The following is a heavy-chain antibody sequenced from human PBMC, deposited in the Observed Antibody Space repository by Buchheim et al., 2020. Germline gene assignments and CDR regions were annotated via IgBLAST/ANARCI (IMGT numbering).Heavy chain of an antibody. Sequence: EVQLLESGGGLVKPGGSLRLSCAASGITFSEAWMNWVRRAPGKGLECVGRIKRNFEGATTDDAAFVQDRFTISRDDTRKTLYLQMNDLKTEDTGIYYCVKRRGYWGQGTL. V-gene: IGHV3-15*01. CDR3: VKRRGY. CDR1: GITFSEAW. CDR2: IKRNFEGATT. J-gene: IGHJ4*02.